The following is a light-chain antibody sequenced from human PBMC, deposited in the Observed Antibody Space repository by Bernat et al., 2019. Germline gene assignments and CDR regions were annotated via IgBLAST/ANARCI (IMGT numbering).Light chain of an antibody. CDR1: QSLLYSNGNTH. J-gene: IGKJ4*01. CDR3: MQGVQTLT. CDR2: LVS. V-gene: IGKV2-28*01. Sequence: DIVMTPSPLSLPVTPGEPASISCRSNQSLLYSNGNTHLDWYVQRPGQSPQLLIYLVSIRASGVPDRFSGSGSGTDFTLKISRVEAEDVGIYYCMQGVQTLTFGGGTRVEIK.